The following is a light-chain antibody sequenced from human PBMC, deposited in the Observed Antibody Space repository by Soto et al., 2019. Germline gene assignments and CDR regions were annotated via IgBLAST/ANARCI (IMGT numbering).Light chain of an antibody. CDR3: CAHAGNNNPFV. Sequence: QSVLTQPPSASGSPGQSVTISCTGTSRDIGGYNYVSWYQQHPGKAPKVMIYDVNKRPSGVPDRFSGSKSGNTASLTVSVLQADDEADYYCCAHAGNNNPFVFGTGTKLTVL. V-gene: IGLV2-8*01. J-gene: IGLJ1*01. CDR1: SRDIGGYNY. CDR2: DVN.